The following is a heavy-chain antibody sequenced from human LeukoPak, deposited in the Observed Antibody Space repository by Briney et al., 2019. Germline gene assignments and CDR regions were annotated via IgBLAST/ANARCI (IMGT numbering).Heavy chain of an antibody. D-gene: IGHD3-22*01. CDR3: ARARNNYDSSGYSALDY. J-gene: IGHJ4*02. V-gene: IGHV3-74*01. CDR1: GFTFSNHW. Sequence: GGSLRLSCAASGFTFSNHWMHWVSQAPGKGLVWVSRINNDGSNTVYADSVKGRFAISRDNSQSTLYLQMNSLRAEDTAVYYCARARNNYDSSGYSALDYWGQGTLVTVSS. CDR2: INNDGSNT.